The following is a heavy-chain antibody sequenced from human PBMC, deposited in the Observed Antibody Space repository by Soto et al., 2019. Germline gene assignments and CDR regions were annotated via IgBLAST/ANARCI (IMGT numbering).Heavy chain of an antibody. CDR1: GGSFSGYY. Sequence: PSETLSLTCAVYGGSFSGYYWSWIRQPPGKGLEWIGEINHSGSTNYNPSLKSRVTISVDTSKNQFSLKLSSVTAADTAVYYCARGRQLPGGIYYYYGMDVWGQGTTVTV. J-gene: IGHJ6*02. CDR3: ARGRQLPGGIYYYYGMDV. D-gene: IGHD1-26*01. V-gene: IGHV4-34*01. CDR2: INHSGST.